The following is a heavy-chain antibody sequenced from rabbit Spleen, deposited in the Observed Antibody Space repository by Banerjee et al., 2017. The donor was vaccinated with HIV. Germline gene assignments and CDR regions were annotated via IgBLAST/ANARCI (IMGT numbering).Heavy chain of an antibody. CDR2: IYSSSGST. D-gene: IGHD6-1*01. V-gene: IGHV1S40*01. Sequence: QSLEESGGDLVKPGASLTLTCTASGFSFSSGYYMCWVRQAPGKGLEWIACIYSSSGSTWYASWAKGRFTISKTSTTVTLQMTSLTAADTATYFCARDYSNGGSGAGYGIWGPGTLVTVS. CDR3: ARDYSNGGSGAGYGI. CDR1: GFSFSSGYY. J-gene: IGHJ2*01.